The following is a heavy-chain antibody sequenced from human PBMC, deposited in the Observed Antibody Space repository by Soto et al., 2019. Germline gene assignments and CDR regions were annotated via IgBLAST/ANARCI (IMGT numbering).Heavy chain of an antibody. CDR2: INHSGST. Sequence: QVQLQQWGAGLLKPSETLSLTCAVYGGYFSGYYWSWIRQPPGKGLEWNGEINHSGSTNYNPSLKSRVAISVDTSKNQYSLKLSSVTAADTAVYYCARGTQYCTSTSCRALTPRSESFDYWLQGTLVTVSS. CDR1: GGYFSGYY. J-gene: IGHJ4*02. D-gene: IGHD2-2*01. CDR3: ARGTQYCTSTSCRALTPRSESFDY. V-gene: IGHV4-34*01.